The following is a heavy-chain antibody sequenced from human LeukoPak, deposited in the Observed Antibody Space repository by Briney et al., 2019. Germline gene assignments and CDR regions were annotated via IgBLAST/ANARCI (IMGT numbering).Heavy chain of an antibody. D-gene: IGHD2-2*02. J-gene: IGHJ6*02. Sequence: PSETLSLTCTVSGGSISSYYWSWIRQPPGKGLEWIGSIYYSGSTYYNPSLKSRVTISVDTSKNQFSLKLSSVTAADTAVYYCARRGIVVVPAAISGMDVWGQGTTVTVSS. V-gene: IGHV4-59*05. CDR3: ARRGIVVVPAAISGMDV. CDR2: IYYSGST. CDR1: GGSISSYY.